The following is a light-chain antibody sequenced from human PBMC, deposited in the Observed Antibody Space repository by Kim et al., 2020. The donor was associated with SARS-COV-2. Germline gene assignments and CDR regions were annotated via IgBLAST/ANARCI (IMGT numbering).Light chain of an antibody. CDR1: SSDVGGYNY. CDR2: DVF. CDR3: TSYRSSGYV. J-gene: IGLJ1*01. V-gene: IGLV2-14*03. Sequence: QSALTQPASVSGSPGQSITISCTGTSSDVGGYNYVSWHQQYPGKAPKLIIYDVFKRPSGVSNRFSGSKSGNTASLTISGLQAEDEAAYYCTSYRSSGYVFGTGTKVTVL.